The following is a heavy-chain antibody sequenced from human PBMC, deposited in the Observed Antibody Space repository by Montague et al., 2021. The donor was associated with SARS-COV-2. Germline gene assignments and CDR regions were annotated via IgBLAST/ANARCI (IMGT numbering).Heavy chain of an antibody. D-gene: IGHD2-8*02. J-gene: IGHJ2*01. Sequence: TLSLTCTVSGGSISSGGYYWSWIRQHPGKGLEWIGYIYYSGSTYYNPSLKSRVTISVDTSKNQFSLKLSSVTAADTAVYYCARSDLSVIVLVVYATRGGYVDLWGRGTLVTVSS. V-gene: IGHV4-31*03. CDR2: IYYSGST. CDR3: ARSDLSVIVLVVYATRGGYVDL. CDR1: GGSISSGGYY.